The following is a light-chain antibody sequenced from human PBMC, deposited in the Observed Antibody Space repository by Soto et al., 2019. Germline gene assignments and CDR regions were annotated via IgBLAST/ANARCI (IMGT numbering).Light chain of an antibody. CDR3: SSYTSISTYV. CDR2: EVN. CDR1: SSDVGDYNY. J-gene: IGLJ1*01. V-gene: IGLV2-14*01. Sequence: QSALTQPASVSGSPGQSITISCTGTSSDVGDYNYVSWYQHHPGKAPKLIIYEVNNRPSGVSNRFSGSKSGSTASLTISGLQAEDEADYYCSSYTSISTYVFGTETKLTVL.